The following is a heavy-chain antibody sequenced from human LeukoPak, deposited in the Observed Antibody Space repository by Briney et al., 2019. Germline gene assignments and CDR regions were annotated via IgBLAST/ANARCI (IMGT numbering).Heavy chain of an antibody. Sequence: ASVKVSCKASGYSFTSDGISWVRQARGHGLELMGWISAYNGNTNYAQKLQGRVTMTTDTSTSTAYMELRSLRSDDTAVYYCARDVVEMATIPFDYWGQGTLVTVSS. CDR3: ARDVVEMATIPFDY. J-gene: IGHJ4*02. V-gene: IGHV1-18*01. CDR2: ISAYNGNT. D-gene: IGHD5-24*01. CDR1: GYSFTSDG.